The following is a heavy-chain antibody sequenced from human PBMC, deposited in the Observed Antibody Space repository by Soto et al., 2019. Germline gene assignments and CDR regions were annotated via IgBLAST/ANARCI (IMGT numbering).Heavy chain of an antibody. CDR3: ARDSAYRVGDAFDI. D-gene: IGHD3-10*01. V-gene: IGHV4-31*03. CDR1: GGSISSGGYY. J-gene: IGHJ3*02. CDR2: IYYSGST. Sequence: SETLSITCTVSGGSISSGGYYWSWIRQHPGKGLEWIGYIYYSGSTYYNPSLKSRVTISVDTSKNQFSLKLSSVTAADTAVYYCARDSAYRVGDAFDIWGQGTMVTVSS.